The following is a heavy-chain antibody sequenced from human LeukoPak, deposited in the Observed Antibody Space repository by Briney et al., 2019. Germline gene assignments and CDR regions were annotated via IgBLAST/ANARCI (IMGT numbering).Heavy chain of an antibody. CDR1: GYTFNGYY. CDR2: INPNSGGT. V-gene: IGHV1-2*02. Sequence: ASVKVSCNASGYTFNGYYMYGVTQAPGQGLEWMGWINPNSGGTNYAQKFQGRVTMTRDTSISTAYMELTRLTSDDTAVYYCERRAAGNYLSPIDYWGQGTLVTVSS. J-gene: IGHJ4*02. D-gene: IGHD6-13*01. CDR3: ERRAAGNYLSPIDY.